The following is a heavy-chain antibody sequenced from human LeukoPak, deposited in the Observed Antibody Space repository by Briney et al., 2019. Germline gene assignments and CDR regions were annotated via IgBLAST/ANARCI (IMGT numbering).Heavy chain of an antibody. CDR3: ARDRSYYDILTGLDY. D-gene: IGHD3-9*01. CDR1: GFTFSSYA. CDR2: ISYDGSNK. V-gene: IGHV3-30*01. J-gene: IGHJ4*02. Sequence: GGSLRLSCAASGFTFSSYAMHWVRQAPGKGLEWAAVISYDGSNKYYADSVKGRFTISRDNSKNTLYLQMNSLRAEDTAVYYCARDRSYYDILTGLDYWGQGTLVTVSS.